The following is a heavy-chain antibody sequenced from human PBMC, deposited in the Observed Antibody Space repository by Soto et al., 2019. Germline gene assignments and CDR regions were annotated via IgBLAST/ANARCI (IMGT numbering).Heavy chain of an antibody. CDR1: GYAFTSYD. CDR3: ARESVGGFDP. V-gene: IGHV1-8*01. J-gene: IGHJ5*02. D-gene: IGHD1-26*01. CDR2: MNPNSGNT. Sequence: QVQLVQSGAEVKRPGASVNVSCKASGYAFTSYDINWVRQATGQGLEWMGWMNPNSGNTGYAQKFQGRVTMTSNTSSSTAYMELSSLRSEDPAVYSCARESVGGFDPWGQGTLVTVSS.